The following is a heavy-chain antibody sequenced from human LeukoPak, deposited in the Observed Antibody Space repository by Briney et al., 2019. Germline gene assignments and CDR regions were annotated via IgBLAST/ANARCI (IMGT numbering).Heavy chain of an antibody. CDR1: GDSIGSYS. CDR2: IYYSGNT. CDR3: ARDFYDTSTYYYVDAFDI. D-gene: IGHD3-22*01. V-gene: IGHV4-59*01. Sequence: SETLSLTCTVSGDSIGSYSWNWIRQPPGKGLEWIGYIYYSGNTNYNPSLKSRVTISVDTSKNQFSLKLSYVTAADTAVYYCARDFYDTSTYYYVDAFDIWGQGTMATVSS. J-gene: IGHJ3*02.